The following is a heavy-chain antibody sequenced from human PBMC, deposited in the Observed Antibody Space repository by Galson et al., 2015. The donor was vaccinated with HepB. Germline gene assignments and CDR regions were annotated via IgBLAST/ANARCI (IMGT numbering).Heavy chain of an antibody. CDR2: INHSGST. CDR3: ARQPKQWLVRGFDP. V-gene: IGHV4-34*01. Sequence: LSLTCAVYGGSFSGYYWSWIRQPPGKGLEWIGEINHSGSTNYNPSLKSRVTISVDTSKNQFSLKLSSVTAADTAVYYCARQPKQWLVRGFDPWGQGTLVTVSS. D-gene: IGHD6-19*01. CDR1: GGSFSGYY. J-gene: IGHJ5*02.